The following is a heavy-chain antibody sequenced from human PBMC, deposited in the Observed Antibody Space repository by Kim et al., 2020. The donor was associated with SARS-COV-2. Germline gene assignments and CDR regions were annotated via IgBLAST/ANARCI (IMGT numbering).Heavy chain of an antibody. CDR2: IYSGGST. CDR3: ARDPTYSGSYYMNFDY. Sequence: GGSLRLSCAASGFTVSSTYMTWVRQAPGKGLEWVSVIYSGGSTYYADSVKGRFTISRDNSKNMLYLQMNSLRAEDTAVYYCARDPTYSGSYYMNFDYWGQGTLVTVFS. J-gene: IGHJ4*02. CDR1: GFTVSSTY. D-gene: IGHD1-26*01. V-gene: IGHV3-66*01.